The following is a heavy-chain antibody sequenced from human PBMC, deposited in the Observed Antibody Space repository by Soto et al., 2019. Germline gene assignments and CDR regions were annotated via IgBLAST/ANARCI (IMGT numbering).Heavy chain of an antibody. CDR2: IYHSGST. CDR3: TKLPWAHYASTFVS. CDR1: GGSISSSNW. V-gene: IGHV4-4*02. Sequence: PSETLSLTCAVSGGSISSSNWWSWVRQPPGKGLEWIGEIYHSGSTNYNPSLKSRVTISVDKSKNQFSLKLSSVTTADTAVYYCTKLPWAHYASTFVSWCQRTSVIGSS. D-gene: IGHD3-22*01. J-gene: IGHJ5*01.